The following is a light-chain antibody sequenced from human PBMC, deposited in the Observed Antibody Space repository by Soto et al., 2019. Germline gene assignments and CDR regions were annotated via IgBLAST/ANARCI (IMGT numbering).Light chain of an antibody. CDR3: SAYTSSPTRV. CDR2: DVS. Sequence: QSALTQPASVSGSPGQSITISCTGTNSDIGGYNYVSWYQHHPGKAPKLMIYDVSYRPSGVSNRFSGSKSGNTASLTVSGLQTEDEAHYYCSAYTSSPTRVFGGGTQLTVL. J-gene: IGLJ3*02. V-gene: IGLV2-14*01. CDR1: NSDIGGYNY.